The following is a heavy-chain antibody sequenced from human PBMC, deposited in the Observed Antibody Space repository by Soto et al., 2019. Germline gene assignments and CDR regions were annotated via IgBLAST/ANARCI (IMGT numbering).Heavy chain of an antibody. J-gene: IGHJ4*02. CDR3: ARRGMFSTATTKAFDN. D-gene: IGHD5-12*01. V-gene: IGHV5-51*01. Sequence: PGESLKISCKGSGYSFTNYWIGWVRQMPGKDLEWMGIIYPGDSDTRYSPSFQGQVIISADRSISTTYLQWSSLKASDTAMYYCARRGMFSTATTKAFDNWGQGTLVTVSS. CDR1: GYSFTNYW. CDR2: IYPGDSDT.